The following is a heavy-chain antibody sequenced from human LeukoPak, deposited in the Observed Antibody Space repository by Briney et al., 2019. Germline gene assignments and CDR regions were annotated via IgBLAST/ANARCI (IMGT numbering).Heavy chain of an antibody. D-gene: IGHD3-10*01. CDR1: GGSISSGGYY. CDR3: ARVDYGSATKEDY. J-gene: IGHJ4*02. Sequence: SETLSLTCTVSGGSISSGGYYWSWIRQHPGKGLEWIGYIYYSGSAYYNPSLKSRVTISVDTSENQFSLKLSSVTAADTAVYYCARVDYGSATKEDYWGQGTLVTVSS. CDR2: IYYSGSA. V-gene: IGHV4-31*03.